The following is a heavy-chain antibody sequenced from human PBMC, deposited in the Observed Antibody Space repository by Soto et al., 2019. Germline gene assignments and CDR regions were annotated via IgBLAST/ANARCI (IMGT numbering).Heavy chain of an antibody. J-gene: IGHJ4*02. CDR1: GFTFTSYA. CDR2: INAGNGNT. D-gene: IGHD6-19*01. Sequence: ASVKVSCKASGFTFTSYAMHWARQAPGQRLEWMGWINAGNGNTKYSQKFQGRVTVTWDTSASTAYMELSSLRPEDTAVYYCARGHHVAVAGVPWVWGQGTLVTVSS. V-gene: IGHV1-3*01. CDR3: ARGHHVAVAGVPWV.